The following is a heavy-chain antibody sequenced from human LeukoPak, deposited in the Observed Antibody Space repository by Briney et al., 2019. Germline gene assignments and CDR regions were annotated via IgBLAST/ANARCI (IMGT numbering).Heavy chain of an antibody. CDR3: AKGRTVAGSVPEFDY. V-gene: IGHV3-30*18. J-gene: IGHJ4*02. Sequence: PGRSLRLSCVASGFTFGSYGIHWVRQAPGKGLEWVAVISYDGSNNYYADSVKGRFTISRDNSNNTLYLQMSSLRAEDTAVYYCAKGRTVAGSVPEFDYWGQGTLVTVSS. D-gene: IGHD6-19*01. CDR1: GFTFGSYG. CDR2: ISYDGSNN.